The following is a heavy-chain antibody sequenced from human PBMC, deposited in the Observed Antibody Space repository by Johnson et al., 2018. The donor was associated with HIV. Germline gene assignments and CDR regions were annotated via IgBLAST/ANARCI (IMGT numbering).Heavy chain of an antibody. CDR1: GFTFSSYA. CDR2: ISYDGSNK. J-gene: IGHJ3*02. V-gene: IGHV3-30*04. Sequence: QVQLVESGGGVVRPGRSLRLSCAASGFTFSSYAMHWVRQAPGKGLEWVVVISYDGSNKYYADSVKGRFTNSRDKSKNTLYLQMNSLRAEYTAVYYCAREAGTAFDIWGQGTMVTVSS. CDR3: AREAGTAFDI.